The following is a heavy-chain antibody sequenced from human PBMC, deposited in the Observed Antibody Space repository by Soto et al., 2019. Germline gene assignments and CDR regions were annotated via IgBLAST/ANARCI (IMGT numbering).Heavy chain of an antibody. CDR3: ARANVSNAGFFAIKSFDP. CDR2: IYLGDSDT. V-gene: IGHV5-51*01. CDR1: GYSFTNYW. J-gene: IGHJ5*02. D-gene: IGHD1-1*01. Sequence: GESLKISCKGSGYSFTNYWIGWVRQMPGKGLEWMGTIYLGDSDTRYSPSFQGRVTISADKSISAAYLQWGSLKASDTAMYYCARANVSNAGFFAIKSFDPWGQGTLVTVSS.